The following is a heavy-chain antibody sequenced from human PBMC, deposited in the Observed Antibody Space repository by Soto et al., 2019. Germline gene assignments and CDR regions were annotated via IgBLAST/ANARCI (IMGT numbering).Heavy chain of an antibody. V-gene: IGHV2-5*02. D-gene: IGHD3-16*01. Sequence: QITLKESGPALVKPTQTLTLTCTFSGFSLSTSGVGVGWIRQPPGEALEWLALIYWDDYKHFSPSLESRLTNTQDTPKNQVALTKTNMDPVDTATLYWVHKGGGDRILDYWGQGTLVTVSS. CDR1: GFSLSTSGVG. J-gene: IGHJ4*02. CDR3: VHKGGGDRILDY. CDR2: IYWDDYK.